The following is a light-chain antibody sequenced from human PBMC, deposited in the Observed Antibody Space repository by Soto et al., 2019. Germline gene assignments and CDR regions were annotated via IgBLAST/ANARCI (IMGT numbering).Light chain of an antibody. CDR3: QAVSELPGIT. V-gene: IGKV3-11*01. Sequence: PGERATLSCSASQSVGSSLAWFQQKPGQAPSLLIYDASNRANGIPGRFSGSGSGTDLTLTISSLEHEDFAIYDWQAVSELPGITFG. CDR2: DAS. CDR1: QSVGSS. J-gene: IGKJ5*01.